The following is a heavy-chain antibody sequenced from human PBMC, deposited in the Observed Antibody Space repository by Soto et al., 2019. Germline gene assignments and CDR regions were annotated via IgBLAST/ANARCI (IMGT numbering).Heavy chain of an antibody. CDR1: GGSLSSGGCS. Sequence: QLQLLESGSGLVRPSQTLSLTCAVSGGSLSSGGCSWSWIRLPPGKSLEWIGYIFDTGNTYYSTSLMSRVLMSVETSRNQFSLRLASVSAAVTEMYCCGCLNGYHRFFGHWGRGNLVTVSS. CDR3: GCLNGYHRFFGH. V-gene: IGHV4-30-2*01. CDR2: IFDTGNT. D-gene: IGHD2-2*01. J-gene: IGHJ2*01.